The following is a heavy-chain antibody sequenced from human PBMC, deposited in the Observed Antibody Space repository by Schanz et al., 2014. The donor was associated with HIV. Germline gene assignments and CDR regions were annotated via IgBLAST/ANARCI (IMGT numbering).Heavy chain of an antibody. CDR3: TRDVLYYGGYYFDS. D-gene: IGHD1-26*01. CDR1: GFTSGSYW. J-gene: IGHJ4*02. Sequence: EVQLVESGGTLVKPGGSLRPSCAASGFTSGSYWMSWVRQTPGKGLEWVANIKQDGGEKHYVDSVKGRFTISRDNVKNSLYLQMNTVTAEDTAIYFCTRDVLYYGGYYFDSWGQGILVTVSS. CDR2: IKQDGGEK. V-gene: IGHV3-7*01.